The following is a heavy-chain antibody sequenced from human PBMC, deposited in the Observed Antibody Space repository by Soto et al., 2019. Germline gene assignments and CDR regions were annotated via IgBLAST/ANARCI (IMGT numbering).Heavy chain of an antibody. Sequence: QVQLQESGPGLVKPSETLSLTCTVSGASITRDYWSWIRQPPGKGLEWIGYIYYSGTTNYNPSLKSRVTLSVDTSKNQFSLKLSSVTAADTAVYYCAREWDGLNVWGQGTRVTVSS. CDR3: AREWDGLNV. CDR2: IYYSGTT. D-gene: IGHD1-26*01. V-gene: IGHV4-59*12. CDR1: GASITRDY. J-gene: IGHJ6*02.